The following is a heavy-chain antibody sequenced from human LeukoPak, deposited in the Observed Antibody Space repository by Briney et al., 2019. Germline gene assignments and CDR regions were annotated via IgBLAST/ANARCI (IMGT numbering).Heavy chain of an antibody. D-gene: IGHD5-12*01. CDR2: ISYDGSNK. Sequence: GRSLRLSCAASGFTFSSYAMHRVRQAPGKGLEWVAVISYDGSNKYYADSVKGRFIISRDNSKNTLYLQMNSLRAEDTAVYYCASSKGYSGYDWLSYFDYWGQGTLVTVSS. CDR1: GFTFSSYA. CDR3: ASSKGYSGYDWLSYFDY. J-gene: IGHJ4*02. V-gene: IGHV3-30*03.